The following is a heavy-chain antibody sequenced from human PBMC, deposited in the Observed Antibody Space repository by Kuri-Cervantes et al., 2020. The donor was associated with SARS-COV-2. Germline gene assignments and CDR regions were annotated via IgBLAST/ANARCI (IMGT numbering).Heavy chain of an antibody. CDR3: VRDGEYWNFDY. V-gene: IGHV3-74*01. D-gene: IGHD1-1*01. Sequence: GESLKISCAASGFTFSSYEMNWVRQAPGKGLVWVSRINPDWSYTNNADSVKGRFTLSRDNAKNILFLQMNSLRAEDTAVYYCVRDGEYWNFDYWGQGTLVTGSS. CDR2: INPDWSYT. CDR1: GFTFSSYE. J-gene: IGHJ4*01.